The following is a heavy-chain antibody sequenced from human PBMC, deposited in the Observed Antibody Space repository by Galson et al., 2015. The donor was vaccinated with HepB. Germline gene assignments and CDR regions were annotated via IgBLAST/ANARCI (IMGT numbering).Heavy chain of an antibody. Sequence: LRLSCAASGFTFSDYYMSWIRQAPGKGLEWVSYISSSSSYTNYADSVKGRFTISRDNAKNSLYLQMNSLRAEDTAVYYCTRARAPYGDYLLFDYWGQGTLVTVSS. CDR3: TRARAPYGDYLLFDY. CDR2: ISSSSSYT. J-gene: IGHJ4*02. V-gene: IGHV3-11*03. D-gene: IGHD4-17*01. CDR1: GFTFSDYY.